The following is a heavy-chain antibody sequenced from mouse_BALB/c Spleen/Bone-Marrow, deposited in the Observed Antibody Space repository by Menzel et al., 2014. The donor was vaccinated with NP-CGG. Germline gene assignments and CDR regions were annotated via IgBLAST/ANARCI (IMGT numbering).Heavy chain of an antibody. CDR2: IWAGGST. J-gene: IGHJ4*01. Sequence: VQLQESGPGLVAPSQSLSITCTVSGLSLTSYGVHWVRQPPGKGLEWLGVIWAGGSTNYNSALMSRLSISKDNSKSQVFLKMNSLQTDDTAMYYCARDGVYGSHYYAMDYWGQGTSVTVSS. D-gene: IGHD1-1*02. CDR3: ARDGVYGSHYYAMDY. CDR1: GLSLTSYG. V-gene: IGHV2-9*02.